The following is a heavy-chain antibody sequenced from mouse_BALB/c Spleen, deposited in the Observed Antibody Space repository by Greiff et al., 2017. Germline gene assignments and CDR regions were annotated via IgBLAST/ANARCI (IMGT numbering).Heavy chain of an antibody. J-gene: IGHJ3*01. D-gene: IGHD1-1*01. CDR1: GFTFSSFG. Sequence: EVKVVESGGGLVQPGGSRKLSCAASGFTFSSFGMHWVRQAPEKGLEWVAYISSGSSTIYYADTVKGRFTISRDNPKNTLFLQMTSLRSEDTAMYYCARSYYYGSSHFAYWGQGTLVTVSA. CDR2: ISSGSSTI. V-gene: IGHV5-17*02. CDR3: ARSYYYGSSHFAY.